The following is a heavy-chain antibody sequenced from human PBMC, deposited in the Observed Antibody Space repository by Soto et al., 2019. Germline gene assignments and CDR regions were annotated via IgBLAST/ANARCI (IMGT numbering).Heavy chain of an antibody. CDR2: IYPGDSDT. Sequence: PGESLKISCKDSGLSFTSYWIGWVRQMPGKGLEWMGIIYPGDSDTRYSPSFQGQVTISADKSISTAYLQWSSLKASDTAMYYCARLGYCGGDCYSEYFDYWGQGTLVTVSS. D-gene: IGHD2-21*02. J-gene: IGHJ4*02. CDR1: GLSFTSYW. CDR3: ARLGYCGGDCYSEYFDY. V-gene: IGHV5-51*01.